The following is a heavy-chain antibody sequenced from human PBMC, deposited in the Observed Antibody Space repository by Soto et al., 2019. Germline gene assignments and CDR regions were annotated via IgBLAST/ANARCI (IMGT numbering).Heavy chain of an antibody. CDR3: ARVPYDFWSGYYHSLDY. D-gene: IGHD3-3*01. J-gene: IGHJ4*02. CDR1: GYTFTSYG. CDR2: ISAYNGNT. V-gene: IGHV1-18*01. Sequence: ASVKVSCKASGYTFTSYGISWVRQAPGQGREWMGWISAYNGNTNYAQKLQGRVTMTTDTSTSTAYMELRSLRSDDTAVYYCARVPYDFWSGYYHSLDYWGQGTLVTVSS.